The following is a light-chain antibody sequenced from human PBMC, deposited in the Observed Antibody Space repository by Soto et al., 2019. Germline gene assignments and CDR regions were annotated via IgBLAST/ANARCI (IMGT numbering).Light chain of an antibody. CDR1: SFDVDDYNS. V-gene: IGLV2-14*01. CDR3: SLYTTSSTPSYV. CDR2: EVN. Sequence: QSALTQPASVSGSPGRSITISCTGTSFDVDDYNSVSWYQQPPGKAPKLIIYEVNNRPSGVSNRFSGSNSDNTASLTISGLQAEDEAYYYCSLYTTSSTPSYVFGTGTKVTVL. J-gene: IGLJ1*01.